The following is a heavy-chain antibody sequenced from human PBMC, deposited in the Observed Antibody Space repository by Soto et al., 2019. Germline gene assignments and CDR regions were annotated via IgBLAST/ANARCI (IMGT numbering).Heavy chain of an antibody. J-gene: IGHJ6*02. V-gene: IGHV1-2*04. CDR1: GYTFTCYY. D-gene: IGHD6-6*01. CDR3: ARVHYSSWSEFAPVFYGRDV. CDR2: INPNSGGT. Sequence: GASVKVSCKASGYTFTCYYMHWVRQAPGQGLEWMGWINPNSGGTNYAQKFQGWVTMTRDTSISTAYMELSRLRSDDTAVYYCARVHYSSWSEFAPVFYGRDVWGQGTTVTVPS.